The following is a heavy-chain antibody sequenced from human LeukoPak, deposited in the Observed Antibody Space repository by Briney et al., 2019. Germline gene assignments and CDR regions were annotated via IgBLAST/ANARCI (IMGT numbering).Heavy chain of an antibody. CDR2: ISWNSGSI. CDR3: AKGDWTAGTTA. CDR1: GFTFDDYA. D-gene: IGHD6-13*01. J-gene: IGHJ5*02. Sequence: GGSLRLSCAASGFTFDDYAMHWVRQAPGKGLEGVSGISWNSGSIGYADSVKGRFTISRDNAKNSLYLQMNSLRAEDTALYYCAKGDWTAGTTASGQGTLVTVSS. V-gene: IGHV3-9*01.